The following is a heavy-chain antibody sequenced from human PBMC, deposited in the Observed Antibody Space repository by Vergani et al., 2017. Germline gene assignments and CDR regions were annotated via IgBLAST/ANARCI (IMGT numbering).Heavy chain of an antibody. Sequence: EVQVVESGGGVVQPGGSLRLSCAASGVIFSRYWMSWVRQAPGKGLEWVANINQDGSEKYYVESVKGRFTISRDNAKNSLFLQIFSLRAEDTAVYYCARDTGYCNNPTCLPKNAFDYWGQGLLVTVSS. V-gene: IGHV3-7*01. CDR2: INQDGSEK. D-gene: IGHD2-2*03. CDR3: ARDTGYCNNPTCLPKNAFDY. CDR1: GVIFSRYW. J-gene: IGHJ4*02.